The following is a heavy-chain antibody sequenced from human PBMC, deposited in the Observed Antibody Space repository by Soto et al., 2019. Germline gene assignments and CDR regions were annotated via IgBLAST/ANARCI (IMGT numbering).Heavy chain of an antibody. J-gene: IGHJ3*02. CDR2: IWYDGSNK. CDR1: GFTFSSYG. CDR3: TRDPLIAVAAYDAFDI. Sequence: QVQLVESGGGVVQRGGSLRLSCAASGFTFSSYGMHWVRQAPGKGLEWVAVIWYDGSNKYYADSVKGRYTISRDDSKNTVYLQMNSLGAEDTAVYYCTRDPLIAVAAYDAFDIW. V-gene: IGHV3-33*01. D-gene: IGHD6-19*01.